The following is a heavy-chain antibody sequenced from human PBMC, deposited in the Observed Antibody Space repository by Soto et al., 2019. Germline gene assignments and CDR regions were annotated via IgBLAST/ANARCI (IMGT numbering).Heavy chain of an antibody. D-gene: IGHD2-2*01. J-gene: IGHJ6*02. V-gene: IGHV3-23*01. CDR3: AKDLVDIVVVPAALRPRGYYGMDV. CDR1: VFTFISYA. CDR2: ISGSGGST. Sequence: GWSLRLSCASSVFTFISYAMSWVRQAPGKGLEWVSAISGSGGSTYYADSVKGRFTISRDNSKNTLYLQMNSLRAEDTAVYYCAKDLVDIVVVPAALRPRGYYGMDVWGQGTTVTVSS.